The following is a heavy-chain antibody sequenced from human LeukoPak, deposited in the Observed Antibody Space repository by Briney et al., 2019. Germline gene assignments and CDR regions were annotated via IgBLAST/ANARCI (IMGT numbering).Heavy chain of an antibody. J-gene: IGHJ5*02. D-gene: IGHD2-15*01. Sequence: GASVKVSCKASGYTCTSYGISWVRQAPGQGLEWMGWISPYSGNTNYAQRLQGRVTMTTDTSTSTAYMELRSLRSDDTAVYYCARGGLGYCSGGSCPNSWFDPWGQGTLVTVSS. V-gene: IGHV1-18*01. CDR2: ISPYSGNT. CDR3: ARGGLGYCSGGSCPNSWFDP. CDR1: GYTCTSYG.